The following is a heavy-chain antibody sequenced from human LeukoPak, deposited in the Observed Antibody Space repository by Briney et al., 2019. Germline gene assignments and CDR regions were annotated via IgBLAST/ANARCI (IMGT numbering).Heavy chain of an antibody. Sequence: SDTLSLTCTVSGGSISSYYWSWIRQPPGKGLEWIGYIYYSRSTNYNPSLKSRVTISVDTSKNQFSLKLSSVTAADTAVYYCPRAAELGYCSGGSCHPGWFDPWGQGTLVSVSS. V-gene: IGHV4-59*07. J-gene: IGHJ5*02. CDR2: IYYSRST. D-gene: IGHD2-15*01. CDR3: PRAAELGYCSGGSCHPGWFDP. CDR1: GGSISSYY.